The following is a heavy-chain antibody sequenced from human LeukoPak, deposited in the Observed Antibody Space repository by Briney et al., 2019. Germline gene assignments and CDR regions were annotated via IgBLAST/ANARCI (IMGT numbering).Heavy chain of an antibody. J-gene: IGHJ4*02. Sequence: SGTLSLTCAVSGGSISSSNWWSWVRQPPGKGLEWIGEIYHSGSTNYNPSLKSRVTISVDTSKNQFSLKLSSVTAADTAVYYCARQGMVRGVISSFDYWGQGTLVAVSS. CDR1: GGSISSSNW. V-gene: IGHV4-4*02. CDR2: IYHSGST. CDR3: ARQGMVRGVISSFDY. D-gene: IGHD3-10*01.